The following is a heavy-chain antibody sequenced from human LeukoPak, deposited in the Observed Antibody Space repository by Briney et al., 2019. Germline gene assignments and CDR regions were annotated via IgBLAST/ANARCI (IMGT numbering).Heavy chain of an antibody. V-gene: IGHV3-21*01. D-gene: IGHD6-19*01. Sequence: GGSLRLSCAASGFTFSSYSMNWVRQAPGKGLEWVSSISSSSSYIYYADSVKGRFTISRDNAKNSLYLRMNSLRAEDTAVYYCATLGGSGWYSWGQGTLVTVSS. CDR2: ISSSSSYI. CDR3: ATLGGSGWYS. J-gene: IGHJ4*02. CDR1: GFTFSSYS.